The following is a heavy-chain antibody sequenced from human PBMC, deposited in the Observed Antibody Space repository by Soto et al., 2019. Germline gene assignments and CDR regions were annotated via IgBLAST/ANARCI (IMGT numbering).Heavy chain of an antibody. CDR1: GFTFSSYW. CDR3: ARDAADTAMVLGTYYYYYGMDV. D-gene: IGHD5-18*01. J-gene: IGHJ6*02. Sequence: GESLKISCAASGFTFSSYWMSWVRQAPGKGLEWVANIKQDGSEKFYVDSVKGRFTISRDNAKNSLYLQMNSLRAEDTAVYYCARDAADTAMVLGTYYYYYGMDVWGQGTTVTVSS. V-gene: IGHV3-7*03. CDR2: IKQDGSEK.